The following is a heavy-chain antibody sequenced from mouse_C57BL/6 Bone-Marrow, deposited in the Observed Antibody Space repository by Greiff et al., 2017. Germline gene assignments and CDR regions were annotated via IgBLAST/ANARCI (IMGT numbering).Heavy chain of an antibody. V-gene: IGHV1-52*01. CDR2: IDPSDSET. CDR3: ARSFYYYGSSCAMDY. Sequence: QVQLQQPGAELVRPGSSVKLSCKASGYTFTSYWMHWVKQRPIQGLEWIGNIDPSDSETHYNQKFKDKATLTVDKSSSTAYMKLSSLTSEDSAVXYCARSFYYYGSSCAMDYWGQGTSVTVSS. CDR1: GYTFTSYW. D-gene: IGHD1-1*01. J-gene: IGHJ4*01.